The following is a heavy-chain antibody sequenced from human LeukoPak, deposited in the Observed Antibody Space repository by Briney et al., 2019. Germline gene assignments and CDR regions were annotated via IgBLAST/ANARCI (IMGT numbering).Heavy chain of an antibody. Sequence: VQPGRSLRLSCAASGFTFDDYARHWVRQAPGQGLEWVSVISWNSGSIGYADSVKGRFTISRDNAKNSLYLQMNSLRAEDMALYYCAKDINWGMSSAALDYWGQGTLVTVSS. J-gene: IGHJ4*02. V-gene: IGHV3-9*03. CDR2: ISWNSGSI. CDR1: GFTFDDYA. D-gene: IGHD7-27*01. CDR3: AKDINWGMSSAALDY.